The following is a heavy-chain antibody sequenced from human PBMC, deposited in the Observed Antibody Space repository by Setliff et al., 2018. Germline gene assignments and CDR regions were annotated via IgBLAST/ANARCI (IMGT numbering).Heavy chain of an antibody. J-gene: IGHJ3*02. D-gene: IGHD2-2*01. V-gene: IGHV4-39*07. CDR3: ARGRMRGRCSGPSCTYDPFDI. Sequence: PSETLSLTCTVSGGSINSMSYYWGWIRQPPGKGLEWIGSIYHSGSSYYNPSLRSRVTISVDTSKNQFSLILRSVTAADTAVYYCARGRMRGRCSGPSCTYDPFDIWGQGTPVTVSS. CDR2: IYHSGSS. CDR1: GGSINSMSYY.